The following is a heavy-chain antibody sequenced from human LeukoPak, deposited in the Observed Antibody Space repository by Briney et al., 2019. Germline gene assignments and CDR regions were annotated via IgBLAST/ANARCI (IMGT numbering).Heavy chain of an antibody. V-gene: IGHV4-59*01. D-gene: IGHD1-26*01. J-gene: IGHJ4*02. Sequence: PSETLSLTCTVSGGSISGYYWSWIRQPPGKGLEWIGYIFYSWSTNYHPSLKSRVTISVDTSKNQFSLKLSSVTAADTAVYYCARGEWDLLFDYWGQGTLVTVSS. CDR2: IFYSWST. CDR1: GGSISGYY. CDR3: ARGEWDLLFDY.